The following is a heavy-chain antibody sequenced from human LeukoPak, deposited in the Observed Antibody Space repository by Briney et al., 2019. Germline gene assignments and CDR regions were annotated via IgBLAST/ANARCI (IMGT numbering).Heavy chain of an antibody. D-gene: IGHD1-26*01. CDR2: MNPNSGNT. Sequence: ASVKVSCKASGYTYTSYDINWVRQATGQGLEWVGWMNPNSGNTGYAQKFQGRVTMTRNTSISTAYMELSSLRSEDTAVYYCARMRRVKYSGSYYFDYWGQGTLVTVSS. CDR1: GYTYTSYD. V-gene: IGHV1-8*01. CDR3: ARMRRVKYSGSYYFDY. J-gene: IGHJ4*02.